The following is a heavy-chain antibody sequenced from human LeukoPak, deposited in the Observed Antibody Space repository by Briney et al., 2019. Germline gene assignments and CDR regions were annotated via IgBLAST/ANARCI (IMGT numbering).Heavy chain of an antibody. CDR3: ASVYFGDLWGYFDY. V-gene: IGHV4-39*07. D-gene: IGHD3-10*01. J-gene: IGHJ4*02. CDR1: GGSISSHTYY. Sequence: PSETLSLTCTVSGGSISSHTYYWGWIRQPPGEGLQWIGSIFYSGTTYYNASLKSRVTISVDTSKNHFSLRLSSVTAADTAVYYCASVYFGDLWGYFDYWGLGTLVTVSS. CDR2: IFYSGTT.